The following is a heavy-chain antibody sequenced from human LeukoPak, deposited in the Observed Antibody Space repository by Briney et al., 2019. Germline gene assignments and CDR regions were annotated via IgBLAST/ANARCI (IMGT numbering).Heavy chain of an antibody. Sequence: PAGGSLRLSCAASGFTFSSYEMNWVRQAPGKGLEWVSYISSSGSTIYYADSVKGRFTISRDNAKNSLYLQMNSLRAEDTAVYYCARDYDFWSGYSDGEYFQHWGQGTLVTVSS. D-gene: IGHD3-3*01. CDR2: ISSSGSTI. J-gene: IGHJ1*01. V-gene: IGHV3-48*03. CDR3: ARDYDFWSGYSDGEYFQH. CDR1: GFTFSSYE.